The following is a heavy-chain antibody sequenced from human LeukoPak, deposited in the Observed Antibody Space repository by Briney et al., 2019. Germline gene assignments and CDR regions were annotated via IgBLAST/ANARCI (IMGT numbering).Heavy chain of an antibody. CDR1: GYTFTGYY. CDR3: AREALLWFGDLRGYFDY. D-gene: IGHD3-10*01. Sequence: ASVKVSCKASGYTFTGYYMHWVRQAPGQGLEWMGWINPNSGGTNYAQKFQGRVTMTRDTSISTAYMELSRLRSDDTAVYYCAREALLWFGDLRGYFDYWGQGTLVTVSS. V-gene: IGHV1-2*02. CDR2: INPNSGGT. J-gene: IGHJ4*02.